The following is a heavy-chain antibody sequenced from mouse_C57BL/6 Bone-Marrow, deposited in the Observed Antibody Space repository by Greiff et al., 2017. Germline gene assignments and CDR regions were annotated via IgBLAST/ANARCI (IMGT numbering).Heavy chain of an antibody. V-gene: IGHV10-1*01. J-gene: IGHJ1*03. Sequence: EVKLLESGGGLVQPKGSLKLSCAASGFSFNTYAMNWVRQAPGKGLEWVARIRSKSNNYATYYADSVKDSFTISRDDSESMLYLQMNNLRTEDTAMYYCVRHEEGDGSGWYFDVWGTGTTVTVSS. D-gene: IGHD1-1*01. CDR3: VRHEEGDGSGWYFDV. CDR1: GFSFNTYA. CDR2: IRSKSNNYAT.